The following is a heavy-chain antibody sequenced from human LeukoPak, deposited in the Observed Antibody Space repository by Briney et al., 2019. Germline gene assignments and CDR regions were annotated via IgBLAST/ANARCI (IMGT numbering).Heavy chain of an antibody. V-gene: IGHV3-7*01. J-gene: IGHJ5*02. D-gene: IGHD6-25*01. CDR2: IKQDGSEK. Sequence: GGSLRLSCAASGFTFSSYWMSWVRQAPGKGLEWVANIKQDGSEKYYVDSVKGRFTISRDNAKNSRYLQMNSLRAEDTAVYYCARDLEVAAADNNWFDPWGQGTLVTVSS. CDR3: ARDLEVAAADNNWFDP. CDR1: GFTFSSYW.